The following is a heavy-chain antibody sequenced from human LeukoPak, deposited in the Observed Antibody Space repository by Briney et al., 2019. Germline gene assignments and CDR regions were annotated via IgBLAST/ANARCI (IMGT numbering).Heavy chain of an antibody. CDR1: GYTFTSYD. J-gene: IGHJ6*03. CDR2: MNPNSGNT. V-gene: IGHV1-8*03. CDR3: ARGRRDWNYYYYYMDV. Sequence: ASVKVSCKASGYTFTSYDISWVRQATGQGLEWMGWMNPNSGNTGYAQKFQGRVTITRNTSISTAYVELSSLRSEDTAVYYCARGRRDWNYYYYYMDVWGKGTTVTVSS. D-gene: IGHD3/OR15-3a*01.